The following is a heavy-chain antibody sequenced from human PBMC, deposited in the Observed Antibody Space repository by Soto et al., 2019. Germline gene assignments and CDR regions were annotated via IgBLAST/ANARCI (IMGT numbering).Heavy chain of an antibody. D-gene: IGHD2-2*02. CDR3: ARDRLDVVVPAAILAY. CDR1: GFTFSSYA. J-gene: IGHJ4*02. V-gene: IGHV3-30-3*01. Sequence: QVQLVESGGGVVQPGRSLRLSCAASGFTFSSYAMHWVRQAPGKGLEWVTVISYDGSNKYYADSVKGRFTISRDNSKNPLYLQMNSLRAEDTAVYYCARDRLDVVVPAAILAYWGQGTLVTVSS. CDR2: ISYDGSNK.